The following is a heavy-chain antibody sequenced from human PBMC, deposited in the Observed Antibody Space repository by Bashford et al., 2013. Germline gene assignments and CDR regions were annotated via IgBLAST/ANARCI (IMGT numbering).Heavy chain of an antibody. CDR3: AAQQDYGDYLLDY. V-gene: IGHV4-31*03. CDR2: MYYSGHG. D-gene: IGHD4-17*01. CDR1: GGSVKIGGYY. J-gene: IGHJ4*02. Sequence: SETLSLTCTVSGGSVKIGGYYWSWIRQFPGKGLEWIGYMYYSGHGQNNPSLKGRVTITIDRSNNQFSLTLNSVTSADTAVYYCAAQQDYGDYLLDYWGQGTLVTVSS.